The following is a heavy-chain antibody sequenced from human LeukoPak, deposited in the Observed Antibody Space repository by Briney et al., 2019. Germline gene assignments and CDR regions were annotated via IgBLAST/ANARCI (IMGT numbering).Heavy chain of an antibody. Sequence: GASVKVSCKASGGTFSSYAISWVRQAPGQGLEWMGRIIPIFGIANYAQKFQGRVTITADKSTSTAYMELSSLRSEDTAVYYCAREGARIFGVVEEGFDYWGQGTLVTVSP. V-gene: IGHV1-69*04. CDR3: AREGARIFGVVEEGFDY. CDR1: GGTFSSYA. CDR2: IIPIFGIA. D-gene: IGHD3-3*01. J-gene: IGHJ4*02.